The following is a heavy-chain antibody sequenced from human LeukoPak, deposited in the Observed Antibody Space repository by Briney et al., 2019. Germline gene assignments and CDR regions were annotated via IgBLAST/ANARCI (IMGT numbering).Heavy chain of an antibody. CDR3: ARDKGGLGRGYYYMDV. J-gene: IGHJ6*03. V-gene: IGHV4-39*07. CDR2: IYYSGTT. CDR1: NGSISSSSYY. D-gene: IGHD3/OR15-3a*01. Sequence: NTSETLSLTCTVSNGSISSSSYYWGWIRQPPGKGLEWIGSIYYSGTTYYNPSLKSRVTISLDTSKNQFSLKLSSVTAADTAVYYCARDKGGLGRGYYYMDVWGKGTTVTVSS.